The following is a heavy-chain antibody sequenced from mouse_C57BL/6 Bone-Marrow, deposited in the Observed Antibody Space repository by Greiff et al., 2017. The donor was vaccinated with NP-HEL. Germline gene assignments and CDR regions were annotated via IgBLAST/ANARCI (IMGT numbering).Heavy chain of an antibody. V-gene: IGHV10-3*01. CDR2: IRSKSSNYAT. CDR3: VRGNYYGSSYPWYFDV. Sequence: EVQLVESGGGLVQPKGSLKLSCAASGFTFNTYAMHWVRQAPGKGLEWVARIRSKSSNYATYYADSVKDRFTISRDDSQSMLYLQMNNLKTEDTAMYYCVRGNYYGSSYPWYFDVWGTGTTVTVSS. J-gene: IGHJ1*03. CDR1: GFTFNTYA. D-gene: IGHD1-1*01.